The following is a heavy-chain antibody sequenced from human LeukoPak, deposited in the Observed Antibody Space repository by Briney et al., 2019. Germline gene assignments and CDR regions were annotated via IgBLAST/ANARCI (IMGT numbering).Heavy chain of an antibody. CDR1: GGSFSGYY. CDR3: ARGPRSPLSGMDV. J-gene: IGHJ6*02. V-gene: IGHV4-34*01. CDR2: INHSGST. D-gene: IGHD3-16*01. Sequence: SETLSLTCAVYGGSFSGYYWSWIRQPPGKGLEWIGEINHSGSTNYNPSLKSRVTISVDTSKNQFSLELSSVTAADTAVYYCARGPRSPLSGMDVWGQGTTVTVSS.